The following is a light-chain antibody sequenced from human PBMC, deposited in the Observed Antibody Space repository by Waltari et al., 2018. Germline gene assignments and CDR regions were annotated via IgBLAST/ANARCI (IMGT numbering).Light chain of an antibody. V-gene: IGKV6D-21*02. CDR1: QSIGSS. CDR2: YAS. CDR3: HQSSSLPYT. J-gene: IGKJ2*01. Sequence: EVVLTQSPDFQSVTPQEKVTITCRASQSIGSSIHWYQQKPDQSPKLRIRYASQSISGVPSRFSGSGSGTAFILTINGLEAEDAAAYYCHQSSSLPYTFGQGTKLEIK.